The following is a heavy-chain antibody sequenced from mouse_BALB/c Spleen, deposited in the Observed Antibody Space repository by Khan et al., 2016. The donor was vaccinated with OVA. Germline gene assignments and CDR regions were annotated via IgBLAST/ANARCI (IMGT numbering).Heavy chain of an antibody. D-gene: IGHD1-1*01. CDR1: GYSFTGYY. J-gene: IGHJ1*01. CDR2: VNPNNGGT. V-gene: IGHV1-26*01. CDR3: AIYHGYFDV. Sequence: EVKLQESGPDLVKPGASMKISCKASGYSFTGYYIHWVKQSHGKSLEWIGRVNPNNGGTSYNQKFKGKAILTVDKSSNTAYMELRSLTSEDSAVYSCAIYHGYFDVWGARTTVTVSS.